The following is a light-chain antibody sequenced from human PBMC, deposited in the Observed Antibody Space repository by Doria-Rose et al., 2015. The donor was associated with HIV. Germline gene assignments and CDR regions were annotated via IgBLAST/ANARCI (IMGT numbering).Light chain of an antibody. V-gene: IGKV3-20*01. Sequence: TQSPGTLSSSPGERATLSCRASQRFSSTYLAWYQQIPGQAPSLLSYDGSTRATGIPDRFSASGSGTDFTLTINRLEPEDFALYYCHQYGTSWTFGQGTKVEI. J-gene: IGKJ1*01. CDR3: HQYGTSWT. CDR2: DGS. CDR1: QRFSSTY.